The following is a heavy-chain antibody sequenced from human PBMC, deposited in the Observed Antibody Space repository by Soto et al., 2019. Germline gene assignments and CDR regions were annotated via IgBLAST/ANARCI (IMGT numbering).Heavy chain of an antibody. D-gene: IGHD3-3*01. CDR2: IGGRGGST. J-gene: IGHJ5*02. CDR3: AKQGDYDFWSSSNKWLDP. Sequence: EVQLLESGGGLVQPGGSLRLSCAASGFSFSSYAISWVRQAPGKGLEWVSSIGGRGGSTYYADSVKGRFTISRDNSKNTVYLQMNSLRVEDMAVYYCAKQGDYDFWSSSNKWLDPWGQGTLVTVSS. CDR1: GFSFSSYA. V-gene: IGHV3-23*01.